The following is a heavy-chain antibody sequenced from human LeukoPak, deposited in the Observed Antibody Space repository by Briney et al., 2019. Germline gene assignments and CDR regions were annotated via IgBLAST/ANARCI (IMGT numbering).Heavy chain of an antibody. D-gene: IGHD6-19*01. Sequence: PSETLSLTCAVSGGSISSSNWWSWVRQPPGKWLEWIGEIYHSGSTNYNPSLKSRVTISVDKSKNQFSLKLSSVTAADTAVYYCARDGAGYTSGWDYWGQGTLVTVSS. CDR2: IYHSGST. CDR3: ARDGAGYTSGWDY. V-gene: IGHV4-4*02. J-gene: IGHJ4*02. CDR1: GGSISSSNW.